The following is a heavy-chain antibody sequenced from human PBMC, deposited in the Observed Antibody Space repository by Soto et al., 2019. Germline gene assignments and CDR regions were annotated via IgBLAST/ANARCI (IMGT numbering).Heavy chain of an antibody. Sequence: QVQLVQSGAEVKKPGSSVKVSCKASGGTFSSYAISWVRQAPGQGLEWMGGIIPIFGTANYAQKFQGRVTIXXDXSXXTADMELSSLRSEDTAVYYCARERVGARRRWWFDPWGQGTLVTVSS. J-gene: IGHJ5*02. CDR3: ARERVGARRRWWFDP. CDR1: GGTFSSYA. V-gene: IGHV1-69*12. D-gene: IGHD1-26*01. CDR2: IIPIFGTA.